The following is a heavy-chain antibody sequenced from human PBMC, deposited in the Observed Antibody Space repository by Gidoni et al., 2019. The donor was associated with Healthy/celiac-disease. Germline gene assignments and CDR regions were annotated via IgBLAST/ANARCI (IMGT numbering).Heavy chain of an antibody. CDR2: IYHSGST. Sequence: QVQLQASGPGLVKPSGTLSLTCAVSGGSISRSNWWSWVRQPPGKGLEWIGEIYHSGSTNYNPYIKSRVTISVDKSKNQFSLKLSSVTAADTAVYYCARARRLVGATSFDYWGQGTLVTVSS. V-gene: IGHV4-4*02. CDR1: GGSISRSNW. D-gene: IGHD1-26*01. CDR3: ARARRLVGATSFDY. J-gene: IGHJ4*02.